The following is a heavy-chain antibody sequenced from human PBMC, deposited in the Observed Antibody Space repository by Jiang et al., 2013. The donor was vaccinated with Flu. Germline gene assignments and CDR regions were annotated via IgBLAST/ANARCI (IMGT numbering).Heavy chain of an antibody. J-gene: IGHJ4*02. CDR3: ATDRPLYLRNSGSYHYFDY. D-gene: IGHD1-26*01. CDR1: GYTLTELS. CDR2: FDPEDGET. V-gene: IGHV1-24*01. Sequence: EVKKPGASVKVSCKVSGYTLTELSMHWVRQAPGKGLEWMGGFDPEDGETIYAQKFQGRVTMTEDTSTDTAYMELSSLRSEDTAVYYCATDRPLYLRNSGSYHYFDYWGQGTLVTVSS.